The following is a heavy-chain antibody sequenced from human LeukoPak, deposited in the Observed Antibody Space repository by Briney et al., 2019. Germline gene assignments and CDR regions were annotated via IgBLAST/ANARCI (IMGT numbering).Heavy chain of an antibody. CDR2: ISWNSGSI. V-gene: IGHV3-9*01. J-gene: IGHJ4*02. CDR1: GFTFDDYA. D-gene: IGHD2-2*01. CDR3: AKDYCSSTSCYFFDY. Sequence: GRSLRLSCAASGFTFDDYAMHWVRQAPGKGLEWVSGISWNSGSIGYADSVKGRFTISRDNAKNSLYLQMNNLRAEDTALYYCAKDYCSSTSCYFFDYWGQGTLVTVSS.